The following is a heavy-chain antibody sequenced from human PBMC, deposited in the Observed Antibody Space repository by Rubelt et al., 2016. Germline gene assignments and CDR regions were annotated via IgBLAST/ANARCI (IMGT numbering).Heavy chain of an antibody. Sequence: GESLRLSCAASGFSFNKYAMNWVRQAPGKGLEWISAISASGATADTNYKDSVRGRCFISSDNSRNIVFLQMNNLRDDDTAVYFCAKDLGGLTDACDIWGQGTMVIVSP. J-gene: IGHJ3*02. CDR3: AKDLGGLTDACDI. V-gene: IGHV3-23*01. CDR2: ISASGATADT. D-gene: IGHD3-9*01. CDR1: GFSFNKYA.